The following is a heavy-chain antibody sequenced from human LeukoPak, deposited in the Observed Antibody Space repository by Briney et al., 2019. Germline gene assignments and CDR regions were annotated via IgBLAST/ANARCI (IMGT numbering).Heavy chain of an antibody. CDR2: IYHSGST. Sequence: ASETLSLTCAVSGDSISSGGYSWRWVRQPPGKGLEWIEYIYHSGSTYYNPSLKSRLTISVDRSKNQFSLKLSSVTAAATAVYYCARVSERLGLGVDYWGQGTLVTVSS. CDR3: ARVSERLGLGVDY. CDR1: GDSISSGGYS. J-gene: IGHJ4*02. V-gene: IGHV4-30-2*01. D-gene: IGHD3-16*01.